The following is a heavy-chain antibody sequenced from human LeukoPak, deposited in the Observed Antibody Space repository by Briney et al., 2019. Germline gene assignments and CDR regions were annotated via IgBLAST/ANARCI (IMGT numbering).Heavy chain of an antibody. Sequence: XKXXXXTXTSYGISWVRQAPGQXLEWMGXIXAYNGNTNYAQKLQGRVTMTTDTSTSTAYMELRSLRSDDTAVYYCARDSRLRYFDWLPLDYWGQGTLVTVSS. D-gene: IGHD3-9*01. CDR2: IXAYNGNT. CDR3: ARDSRLRYFDWLPLDY. CDR1: XXTXTSYG. V-gene: IGHV1-18*04. J-gene: IGHJ4*02.